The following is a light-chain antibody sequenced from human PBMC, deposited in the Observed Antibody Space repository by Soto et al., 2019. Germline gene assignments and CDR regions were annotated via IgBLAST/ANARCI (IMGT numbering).Light chain of an antibody. CDR1: SSDVGTYNY. CDR2: EVS. V-gene: IGLV2-14*01. CDR3: SSYTSSSTYV. J-gene: IGLJ1*01. Sequence: QSVLTQPASVSGPPGQSITISCTGTSSDVGTYNYVSWYQLHPGKAPKLMVYEVSNRPSGVSNRFSGSKSGNTASLTISGLQAEDEADYHCSSYTSSSTYVFGTGTKVTVL.